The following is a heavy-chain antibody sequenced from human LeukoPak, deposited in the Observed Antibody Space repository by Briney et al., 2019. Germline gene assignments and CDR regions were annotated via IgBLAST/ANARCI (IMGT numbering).Heavy chain of an antibody. D-gene: IGHD6-13*01. CDR3: ARAYTSSRHYYYYYMDV. CDR1: GFTFAVYG. V-gene: IGHV3-20*04. J-gene: IGHJ6*03. Sequence: AGGSLRLSCAASGFTFAVYGMSWVRQAPGKGLEWVSGITWDSDTTGYADSVKGRFTISRDNAKNSLYLQMNSLRAEDTALYYCARAYTSSRHYYYYYMDVWGKGTTVTVS. CDR2: ITWDSDTT.